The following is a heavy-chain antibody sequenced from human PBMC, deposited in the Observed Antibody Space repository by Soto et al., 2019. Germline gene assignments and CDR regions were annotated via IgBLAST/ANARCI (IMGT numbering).Heavy chain of an antibody. CDR1: GYTITELS. Sequence: ASVKVSCKVAGYTITELSMHWVRHAPGKGLEWMGGFDPDYGEAIYAQKFQGRVTMTADKSTSTAYMELSSLRSDDTAVYYCAREVLHDYGDYNYYYYGMDVCGQGPTVTVSS. J-gene: IGHJ6*02. V-gene: IGHV1-24*01. D-gene: IGHD4-17*01. CDR3: AREVLHDYGDYNYYYYGMDV. CDR2: FDPDYGEA.